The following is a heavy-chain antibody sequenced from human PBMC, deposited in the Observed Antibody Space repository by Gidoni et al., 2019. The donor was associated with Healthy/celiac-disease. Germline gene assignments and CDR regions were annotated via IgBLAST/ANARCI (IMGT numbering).Heavy chain of an antibody. V-gene: IGHV1-69*06. CDR1: VGTFSSYA. J-gene: IGHJ3*02. CDR2: IIPIFGTA. CDR3: ARETVEMATPGDAFDI. Sequence: QVQLVQSGAAVKKPGSSVKVSCKAPVGTFSSYAISWVRQAPGQGLEWMGGIIPIFGTANYAQKFQGRVTITADKSTSTAYMELSSLRSEDTAVYYCARETVEMATPGDAFDIWGQGTMVTVSS. D-gene: IGHD5-12*01.